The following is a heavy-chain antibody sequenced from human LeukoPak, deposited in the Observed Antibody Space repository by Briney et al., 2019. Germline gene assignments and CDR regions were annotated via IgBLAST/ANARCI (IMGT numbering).Heavy chain of an antibody. CDR3: ATDRIGYQLSDY. J-gene: IGHJ4*02. D-gene: IGHD2-2*01. CDR2: IPYEGINK. V-gene: IGHV3-30*02. CDR1: GFTFSSYG. Sequence: GGSLRLSCAASGFTFSSYGMHWVRQAPGKGLEWVAFIPYEGINKYYTDSVKGRFTISRDNSKSTLYLQMNSLRAEDTAVYYCATDRIGYQLSDYWGQGTLVTVSS.